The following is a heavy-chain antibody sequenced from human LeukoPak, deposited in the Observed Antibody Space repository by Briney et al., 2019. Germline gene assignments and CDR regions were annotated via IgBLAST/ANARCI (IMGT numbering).Heavy chain of an antibody. Sequence: SETLSLTCTVSGGSISTYYWSWIRQPPGKGLEWLAYIDYRGSTTYNPSLRSRVTISVDTSRNQFSLKLSSVTAADTAVYYCARGGVGYDHRREAYYYYYGMDVWGQGTTVTVSS. D-gene: IGHD3-10*01. J-gene: IGHJ6*02. CDR3: ARGGVGYDHRREAYYYYYGMDV. CDR2: IDYRGST. CDR1: GGSISTYY. V-gene: IGHV4-59*01.